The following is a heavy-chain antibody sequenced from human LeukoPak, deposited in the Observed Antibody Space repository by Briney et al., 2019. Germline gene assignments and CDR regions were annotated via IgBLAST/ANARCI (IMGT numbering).Heavy chain of an antibody. CDR1: GGSISSYY. J-gene: IGHJ4*02. V-gene: IGHV4-38-2*02. Sequence: SETLSLTCTVSGGSISSYYWGWIRQPPGKGLEWIGSIYHSGSTYYNPSLKSRVTISVDTSKNQFSLKLSSVTAADTAVYYCARGGGYYYDSSGYYLSYFDYWGQGTLVTVSS. D-gene: IGHD3-22*01. CDR2: IYHSGST. CDR3: ARGGGYYYDSSGYYLSYFDY.